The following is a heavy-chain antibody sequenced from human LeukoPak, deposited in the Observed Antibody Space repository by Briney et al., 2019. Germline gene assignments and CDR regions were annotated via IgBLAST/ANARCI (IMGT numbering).Heavy chain of an antibody. Sequence: PSETLSLTCAVSGGSISSGGYSWSWIRQPPGKGLEWIGYIYHSGSTYYNPSLKSRVTISVDRSKNQFSLKLSSVTAADTAVYHCARAPETGDLDYWGQGTLVTVSS. CDR2: IYHSGST. D-gene: IGHD7-27*01. CDR1: GGSISSGGYS. CDR3: ARAPETGDLDY. V-gene: IGHV4-30-2*01. J-gene: IGHJ4*02.